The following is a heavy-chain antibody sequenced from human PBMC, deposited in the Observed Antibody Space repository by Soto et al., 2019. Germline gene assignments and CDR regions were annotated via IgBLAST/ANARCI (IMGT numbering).Heavy chain of an antibody. Sequence: PSETLSLTCTVSGGSISSGDYYWSWIRQPPGKGLEWIGYIYYSGSTYYNPSLKSRVTISVDTSKNQFSLKLSSVTAADTAVYYCARHLRITGTNWFYPWGQGTLVTVSS. J-gene: IGHJ5*02. D-gene: IGHD1-7*01. CDR2: IYYSGST. V-gene: IGHV4-30-4*01. CDR3: ARHLRITGTNWFYP. CDR1: GGSISSGDYY.